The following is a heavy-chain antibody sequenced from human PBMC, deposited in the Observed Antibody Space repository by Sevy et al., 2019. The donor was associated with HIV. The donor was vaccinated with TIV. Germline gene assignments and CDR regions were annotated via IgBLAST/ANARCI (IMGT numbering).Heavy chain of an antibody. V-gene: IGHV3-30*02. J-gene: IGHJ6*02. CDR1: GFTFSSYG. Sequence: GGSLRLSCAASGFTFSSYGMHWVRQAPGKGLEWVAFIRYDGSNKYYADSVKGRFTISSDNSKNTLYLQMNSLRAEDTAVYYCAKDLCSSTSCYVYYYYYGMDVWGQGTTVTVSS. CDR3: AKDLCSSTSCYVYYYYYGMDV. CDR2: IRYDGSNK. D-gene: IGHD2-2*01.